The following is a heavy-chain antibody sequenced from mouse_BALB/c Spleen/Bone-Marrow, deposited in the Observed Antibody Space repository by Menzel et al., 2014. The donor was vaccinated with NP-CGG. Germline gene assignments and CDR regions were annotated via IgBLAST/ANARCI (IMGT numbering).Heavy chain of an antibody. CDR2: IYPGSGNT. V-gene: IGHV1-84*02. Sequence: QVHVKQSGPELVKPGASVKISCKASGYTFSDYYINWVKQKPGQGLEWIGWIYPGSGNTKYNEKFKGKATLTVDTSSSTAYMQLSSLTSEDTAVYFCARQVRLFYAMDYWGQGTSVTVS. D-gene: IGHD2-14*01. CDR3: ARQVRLFYAMDY. J-gene: IGHJ4*01. CDR1: GYTFSDYY.